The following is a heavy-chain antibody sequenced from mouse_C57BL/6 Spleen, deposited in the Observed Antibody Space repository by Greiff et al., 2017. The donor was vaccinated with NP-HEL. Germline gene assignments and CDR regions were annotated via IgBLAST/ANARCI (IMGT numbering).Heavy chain of an antibody. D-gene: IGHD2-4*01. CDR1: GYTFTDYD. Sequence: VQLPPSGAELVRPGASVTLSCKASGYTFTDYDMHWVKQTPVHGLEWIGALDPETGGTAYNQKFKGKAILTADKSSSTAYMELRSLTSEDSAVYYCTNDYDDLSMDYWGQGTSVTVSS. J-gene: IGHJ4*01. CDR3: TNDYDDLSMDY. CDR2: LDPETGGT. V-gene: IGHV1-15*01.